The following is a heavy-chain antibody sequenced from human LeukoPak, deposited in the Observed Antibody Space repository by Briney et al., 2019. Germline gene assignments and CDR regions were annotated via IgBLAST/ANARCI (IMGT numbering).Heavy chain of an antibody. CDR3: ASFSSSWYFDY. CDR1: GYSISSGYY. V-gene: IGHV4-38-2*02. CDR2: IYYSGST. D-gene: IGHD6-13*01. J-gene: IGHJ4*02. Sequence: SETLSLTCTVSGYSISSGYYWGWIRQPPGKGLEWIGSIYYSGSTYYNPSLKSRVTISVDTSKNQFSLKLSSVTAADTAVYYCASFSSSWYFDYWGQGTLVTVSS.